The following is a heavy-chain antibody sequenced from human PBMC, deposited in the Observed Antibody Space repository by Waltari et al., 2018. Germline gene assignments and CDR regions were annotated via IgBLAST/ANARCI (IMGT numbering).Heavy chain of an antibody. D-gene: IGHD1-1*01. CDR2: IYTSGST. J-gene: IGHJ3*02. CDR1: GGSLRRSS. Sequence: QVQLQESGPGLVKPSETLSLPCPVSGGSLRRSSWTWIRQPAGKGLGWIGRIYTSGSTNYNPSLKSRVTMSVDTSKNQFSLKLSSVTAADTAVYYCARDEAGTGDAFDIWGQGTMVTVSS. CDR3: ARDEAGTGDAFDI. V-gene: IGHV4-4*07.